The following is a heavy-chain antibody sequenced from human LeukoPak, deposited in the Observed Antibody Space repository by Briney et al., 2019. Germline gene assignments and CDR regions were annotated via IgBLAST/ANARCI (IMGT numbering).Heavy chain of an antibody. J-gene: IGHJ5*02. CDR2: ISYDGHYK. Sequence: PGGSLGLPCAASGFAFSYSSMHWVRQAPGKGLEWVAGISYDGHYKGYADSVGGRFTIYRDDSKNHLSLEMSGLRPEDAALYYGVRNLLVGSPDYFDPWGPGALVTVSS. V-gene: IGHV3-30*04. CDR3: VRNLLVGSPDYFDP. D-gene: IGHD2-8*02. CDR1: GFAFSYSS.